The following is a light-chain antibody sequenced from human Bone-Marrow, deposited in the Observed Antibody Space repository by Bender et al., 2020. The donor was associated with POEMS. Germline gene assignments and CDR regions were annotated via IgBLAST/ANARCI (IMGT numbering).Light chain of an antibody. J-gene: IGLJ3*02. Sequence: QSALTQPPSASGSPGQSVTISCTGTSSDVGRYNLVSWYQQDPGKAPKLLIYEDTNRPSGVSARFSGSKSGYTASLTISGLQAEDEADYYCAAWEDSLNGWVFGGGTKLTVL. CDR2: EDT. CDR1: SSDVGRYNL. V-gene: IGLV2-8*01. CDR3: AAWEDSLNGWV.